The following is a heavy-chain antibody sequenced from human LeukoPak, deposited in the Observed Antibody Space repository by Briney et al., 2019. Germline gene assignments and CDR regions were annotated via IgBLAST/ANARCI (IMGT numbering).Heavy chain of an antibody. CDR1: GGSISSGGYY. D-gene: IGHD3-22*01. V-gene: IGHV4-31*03. CDR3: ARVRGYYDSSGPYFDY. CDR2: IYYSGST. J-gene: IGHJ4*02. Sequence: SSQTLSLTCTVSGGSISSGGYYWSWIRQHPGKGLEWIGYIYYSGSTYYNPFLKSRVSISVDTSKNQFSLKLSSVTAADTAVYYCARVRGYYDSSGPYFDYWGQGTLVTVSS.